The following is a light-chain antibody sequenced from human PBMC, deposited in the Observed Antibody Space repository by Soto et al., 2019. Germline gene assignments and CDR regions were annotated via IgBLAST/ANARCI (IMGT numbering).Light chain of an antibody. CDR2: AAS. CDR1: QSISSY. CDR3: QQSYSTHRFT. Sequence: IHMTQSPSSLSASVGYIFTITCRASQSISSYLNWYQQKPGKAPKLLIYAASSLQSGVPSRFSGSGSGTDFTLTISSLKPADFANYYCQQSYSTHRFTFGPGTKVDIK. V-gene: IGKV1-39*01. J-gene: IGKJ3*01.